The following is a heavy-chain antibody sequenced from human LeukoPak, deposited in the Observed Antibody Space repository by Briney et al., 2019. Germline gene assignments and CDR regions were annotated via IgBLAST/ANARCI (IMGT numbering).Heavy chain of an antibody. CDR3: ARSDYYGSGSNAFDI. D-gene: IGHD3-10*01. V-gene: IGHV4-59*01. J-gene: IGHJ3*02. CDR1: GGSIRSYY. Sequence: SETLSLTCTVSGGSIRSYYWSWIRQPPGKGLEWIGYIYYSGSTNYNPSLKSRVTISVDTSKNQFSLKLSSMTAADTAVYFCARSDYYGSGSNAFDIWGPGTMVTVSS. CDR2: IYYSGST.